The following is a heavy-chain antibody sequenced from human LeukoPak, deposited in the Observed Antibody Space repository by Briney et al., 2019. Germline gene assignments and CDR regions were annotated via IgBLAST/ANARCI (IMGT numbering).Heavy chain of an antibody. D-gene: IGHD6-19*01. J-gene: IGHJ4*02. CDR1: GSTFNRDW. V-gene: IGHV3-7*01. Sequence: PGGSLSLSCAASGSTFNRDWTAWVRQAPGKGLEWVANIKEDGSEKNYVDSVKGRFTISRDNAVNSVYLQMNDLRAEDTGVYYCATKEPSTSGWSYWGQGTLVTVSS. CDR2: IKEDGSEK. CDR3: ATKEPSTSGWSY.